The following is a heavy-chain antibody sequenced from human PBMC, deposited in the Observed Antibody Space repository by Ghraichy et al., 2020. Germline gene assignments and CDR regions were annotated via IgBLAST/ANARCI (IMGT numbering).Heavy chain of an antibody. D-gene: IGHD6-19*01. CDR3: ARAWAIASSGWYLGFDP. V-gene: IGHV4-34*01. Sequence: SETLSLTCAVYGGSFSGYYWSWIRQPPGKGLEWIGEINHSGSTNYNPSLKSRVTISVDTSKNQFSLKLSSVTAADTAVYYCARAWAIASSGWYLGFDPWGQGTLVTVSS. J-gene: IGHJ5*02. CDR1: GGSFSGYY. CDR2: INHSGST.